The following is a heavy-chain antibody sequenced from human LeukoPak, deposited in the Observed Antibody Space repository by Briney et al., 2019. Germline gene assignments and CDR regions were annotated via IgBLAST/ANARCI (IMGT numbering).Heavy chain of an antibody. CDR3: ARSERWFGELSAFDS. J-gene: IGHJ4*02. CDR1: GCSISSGGNY. D-gene: IGHD3-10*01. V-gene: IGHV4-31*03. Sequence: PSQTLSLSCTVSGCSISSGGNYWSWIRQHPGKGLEWVGCIYDSGSTYYNPYLKSRVTRSVATSKNQFSLKLSSVTAADTAVYYCARSERWFGELSAFDSWGQGTLVTVSS. CDR2: IYDSGST.